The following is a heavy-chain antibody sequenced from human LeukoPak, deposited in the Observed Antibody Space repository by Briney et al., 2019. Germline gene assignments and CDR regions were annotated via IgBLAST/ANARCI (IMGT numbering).Heavy chain of an antibody. Sequence: SETLSLTCTVSGGSISSSTYYWGWIRQPPGKGLEWIGSIYYSGSTFYNPSLKSRVTISVDTSKNHFSLNLSSVTAADTAVYYCARQSRGSSSSRDYFDYWGQGTLVTVSS. CDR1: GGSISSSTYY. D-gene: IGHD6-6*01. J-gene: IGHJ4*02. CDR3: ARQSRGSSSSRDYFDY. V-gene: IGHV4-39*01. CDR2: IYYSGST.